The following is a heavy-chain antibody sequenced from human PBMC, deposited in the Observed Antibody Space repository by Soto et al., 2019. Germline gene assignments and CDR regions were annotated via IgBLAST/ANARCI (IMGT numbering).Heavy chain of an antibody. CDR1: GFTVSSNY. CDR2: IYSGGST. Sequence: GGSLILSCAASGFTVSSNYMSWVRQAPGKGLEWVSVIYSGGSTYYAESVKGRFTISGDNSKNTLYLQMNSLRAEDTAVDYCAGDKGVVDAGYYYGMDVWGQGTTVTVSS. V-gene: IGHV3-53*01. D-gene: IGHD2-15*01. J-gene: IGHJ6*02. CDR3: AGDKGVVDAGYYYGMDV.